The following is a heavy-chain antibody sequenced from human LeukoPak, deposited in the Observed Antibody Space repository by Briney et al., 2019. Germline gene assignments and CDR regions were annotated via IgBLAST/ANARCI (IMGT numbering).Heavy chain of an antibody. CDR2: ISYDGSNK. J-gene: IGHJ6*02. V-gene: IGHV3-30-3*01. D-gene: IGHD3-10*01. CDR3: AKDKGDFGSGSYYKAPYGMDV. Sequence: PGGSLRLSCAASGFTFGSYAMHWVRQAPGKGLEWVAVISYDGSNKYYADSVKGRFTISRDNAKNTLYLQMNSLRAEDTAVYYCAKDKGDFGSGSYYKAPYGMDVWGQGTTVTVSS. CDR1: GFTFGSYA.